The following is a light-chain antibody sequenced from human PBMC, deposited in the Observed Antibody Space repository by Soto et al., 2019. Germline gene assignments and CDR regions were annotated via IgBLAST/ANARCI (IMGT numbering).Light chain of an antibody. Sequence: EIVLTQSPGTLSLSPGERATLSCRASQSVSSSYLAWYQQKPGQAPRLLIYGASSRATGIPDRFSGSGSGTDSTLPISRLEPEDVAVYYCQQYGSSPRFTFGPGTKVDIK. J-gene: IGKJ3*01. CDR1: QSVSSSY. CDR2: GAS. V-gene: IGKV3-20*01. CDR3: QQYGSSPRFT.